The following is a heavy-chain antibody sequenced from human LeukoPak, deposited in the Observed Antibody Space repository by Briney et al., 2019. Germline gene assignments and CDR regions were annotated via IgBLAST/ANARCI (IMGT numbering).Heavy chain of an antibody. Sequence: GRSLRLSCAASGFTFDDYATHWVRQAPGKGLEWVSGISWNSGSIGYADSVKGRFTISRDNAKNSLYLQMNSLRAEDTALYYCAMEVLLGSFEYWGQGTLVTVSS. V-gene: IGHV3-9*01. D-gene: IGHD2-15*01. CDR1: GFTFDDYA. CDR2: ISWNSGSI. J-gene: IGHJ4*02. CDR3: AMEVLLGSFEY.